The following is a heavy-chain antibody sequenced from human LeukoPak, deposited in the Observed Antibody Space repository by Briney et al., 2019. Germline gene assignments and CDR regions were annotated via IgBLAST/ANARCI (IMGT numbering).Heavy chain of an antibody. D-gene: IGHD6-19*01. V-gene: IGHV4-39*01. CDR1: GASISSSRSC. Sequence: SETLSLTCSVSGASISSSRSCWAWIRQPPGRGLVWIGTFYYTRATYYNPSLKRRVNTSVDTSKNQFSLRLTSVTAADTAVYYCARHSASGWTALNWFDPWGQGILVTVSS. CDR2: FYYTRAT. J-gene: IGHJ5*02. CDR3: ARHSASGWTALNWFDP.